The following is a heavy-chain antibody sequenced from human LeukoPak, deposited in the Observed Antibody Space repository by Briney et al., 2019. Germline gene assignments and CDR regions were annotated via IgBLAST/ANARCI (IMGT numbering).Heavy chain of an antibody. CDR1: GGTVSSRSDY. CDR2: IYDGVNT. V-gene: IGHV4-39*01. D-gene: IGHD3-3*01. J-gene: IGHJ4*02. CDR3: ARSGYYFYFDY. Sequence: RSSETLSLTCTVSGGTVSSRSDYWGWIRQPPGKGLEWIGSIYDGVNTYYNASLKSRVTVSVDTSKNQLSLPLSSVTAADTAVYHCARSGYYFYFDYWGQGTLVTVSS.